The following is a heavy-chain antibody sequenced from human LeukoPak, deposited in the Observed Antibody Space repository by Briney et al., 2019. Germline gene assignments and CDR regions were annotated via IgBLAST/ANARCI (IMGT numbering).Heavy chain of an antibody. Sequence: PGGSLRLSCTASGFTFSFYMMNWVRQAPGKGLEWVSSISTSSSHIYYADSLKGRFTVSRDSAKNSLYLQMNNLRAEDTAVYYCARDDNWNDKPFDLWGPGTLVTVSS. CDR1: GFTFSFYM. CDR2: ISTSSSHI. V-gene: IGHV3-21*01. J-gene: IGHJ4*02. D-gene: IGHD1-20*01. CDR3: ARDDNWNDKPFDL.